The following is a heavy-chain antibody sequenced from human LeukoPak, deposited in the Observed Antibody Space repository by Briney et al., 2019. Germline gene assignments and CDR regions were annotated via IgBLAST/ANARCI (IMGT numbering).Heavy chain of an antibody. D-gene: IGHD1-26*01. CDR3: ARVVGGSYYSANCFDY. V-gene: IGHV1-69*13. Sequence: SVKVSCKASGGTFSSYAISWVRQAPGQGLEWMGGIIPIFGTANYAQKFQGRVTITADESTSTAYMELRGLRSDDTAVYYCARVVGGSYYSANCFDYWGQGTLVTVSS. CDR1: GGTFSSYA. CDR2: IIPIFGTA. J-gene: IGHJ4*02.